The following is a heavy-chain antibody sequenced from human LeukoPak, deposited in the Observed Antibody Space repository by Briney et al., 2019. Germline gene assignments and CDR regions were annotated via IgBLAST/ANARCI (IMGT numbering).Heavy chain of an antibody. Sequence: GGSLRLSCTASGFTFGDYAMSWVRQAPGEGLEWVSGISAGGGTTYYADSVKGRFTISRDKSKSTLYLQMNSLTVEDTAVYYCAKDRDGGSNTKAKGFDYWGQGTPVTVSS. V-gene: IGHV3-23*01. J-gene: IGHJ4*02. CDR1: GFTFGDYA. D-gene: IGHD2-8*01. CDR2: ISAGGGTT. CDR3: AKDRDGGSNTKAKGFDY.